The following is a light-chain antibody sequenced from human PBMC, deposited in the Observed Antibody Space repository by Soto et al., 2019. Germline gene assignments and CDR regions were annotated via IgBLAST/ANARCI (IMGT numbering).Light chain of an antibody. J-gene: IGKJ4*01. CDR3: QQYGTSPPLT. V-gene: IGKV3-20*01. Sequence: EIVMTQSPATLSVSPGERATLSCRCSQSVSSSYLAWYQQKPGQAPRLLLYGASSRATGIPDRFSGSGSGTDFTPTISRLEPEDFAVYYCQQYGTSPPLTFGGGTKVDIK. CDR2: GAS. CDR1: QSVSSSY.